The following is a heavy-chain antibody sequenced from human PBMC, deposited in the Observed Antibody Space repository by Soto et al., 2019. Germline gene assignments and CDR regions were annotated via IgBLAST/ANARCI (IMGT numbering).Heavy chain of an antibody. CDR1: GFIFSTYT. Sequence: KRGGSLRLSCAASGFIFSTYTMNWVRQAPGKGLEWVSSIDSSSSYIYYADSVKGRFTISRDNAKNSLYLQMNSLRAEDTAVYYCARDIEKYWGQGTLVTVSS. J-gene: IGHJ4*02. CDR2: IDSSSSYI. V-gene: IGHV3-21*01. CDR3: ARDIEKY. D-gene: IGHD3-16*02.